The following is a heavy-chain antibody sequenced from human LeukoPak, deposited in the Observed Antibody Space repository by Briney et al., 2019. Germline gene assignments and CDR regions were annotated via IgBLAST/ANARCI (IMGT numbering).Heavy chain of an antibody. Sequence: PSETLSLTCTVSGGSISSYYWSWIRQPPGKGLEWIGYIYYSGSTNYNPSLKSRVTISVDTSKNQFSLKLSSVTAADTAVYYCARDDFWSGYSRGFDPWGQGTLVTVSS. V-gene: IGHV4-59*01. J-gene: IGHJ5*02. CDR3: ARDDFWSGYSRGFDP. CDR1: GGSISSYY. D-gene: IGHD3-3*01. CDR2: IYYSGST.